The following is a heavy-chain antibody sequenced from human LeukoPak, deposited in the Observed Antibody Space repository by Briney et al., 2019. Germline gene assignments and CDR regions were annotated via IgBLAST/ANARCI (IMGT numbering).Heavy chain of an antibody. CDR3: AKEDCGDDCSTFDY. CDR1: GFIFSSYD. J-gene: IGHJ4*02. Sequence: GGSLRHSRAASGFIFSSYDMYWVRRAPGKGLEWVAVISNDGNNKQYADSVKGRFTISRDNSKNTLYLQMNSLRAEDTAVYYCAKEDCGDDCSTFDYWGQGTLVTVSS. V-gene: IGHV3-30*18. CDR2: ISNDGNNK. D-gene: IGHD2-21*02.